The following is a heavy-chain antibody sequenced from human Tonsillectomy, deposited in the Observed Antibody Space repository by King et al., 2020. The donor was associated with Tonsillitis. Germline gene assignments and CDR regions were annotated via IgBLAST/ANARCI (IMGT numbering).Heavy chain of an antibody. CDR2: INPNSGGT. Sequence: QLVQSGAEVKKPGASVKVSCMASGYTFTDYYMHWVRQAPRQGLEWMGWINPNSGGTNYAQRFQGRVTMTRDTSISTAYMELSRLISDDTAVYYCAVGGLSSLGTYYYYMDVWDKGTTVTVSS. V-gene: IGHV1-2*02. CDR3: AVGGLSSLGTYYYYMDV. CDR1: GYTFTDYY. D-gene: IGHD6-6*01. J-gene: IGHJ6*03.